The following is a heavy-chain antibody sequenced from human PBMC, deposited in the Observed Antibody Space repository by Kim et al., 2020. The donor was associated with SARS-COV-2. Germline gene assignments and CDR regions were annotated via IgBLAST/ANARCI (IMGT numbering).Heavy chain of an antibody. CDR1: GFTFSHHW. D-gene: IGHD3-10*01. V-gene: IGHV3-7*01. CDR2: IKRDRSTN. CDR3: VRWGGQSQSEFDI. J-gene: IGHJ4*02. Sequence: GGSLRLSCVASGFTFSHHWMGWVRQTPGKGLEFVAHIKRDRSTNEYVDSVKGRFTISRDNARTSLYLLMNSLRDEDTAFYFCVRWGGQSQSEFDIWGQGALVTVSS.